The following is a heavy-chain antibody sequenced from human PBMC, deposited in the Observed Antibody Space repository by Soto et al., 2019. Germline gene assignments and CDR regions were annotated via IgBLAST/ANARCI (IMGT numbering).Heavy chain of an antibody. CDR2: ISGSGGST. V-gene: IGHV3-23*01. D-gene: IGHD5-18*01. CDR1: GFTFSSYA. J-gene: IGHJ4*02. Sequence: PGGSLRLSCAASGFTFSSYAMSWVRQAPGKGLEWVSAISGSGGSTYYADSVKGRFTISRDNSKNTLYLQSNSLRSEATAVSSCAADDTAMVHCFDYWGQGTLVTVSS. CDR3: AADDTAMVHCFDY.